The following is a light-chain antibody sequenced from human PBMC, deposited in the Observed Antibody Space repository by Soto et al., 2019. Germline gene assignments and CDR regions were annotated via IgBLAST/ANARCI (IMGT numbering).Light chain of an antibody. CDR3: CSYAGSSPYV. Sequence: QSVLTQPASVSGSPGQSITISCTGTSSDVGGYNYVSWFQHHPGKAPKLIIYEVSYRPSGVSNRFSGSKSGDTASLTISGLQAEDEADYYCCSYAGSSPYVFGTGTKVTVL. V-gene: IGLV2-14*01. CDR2: EVS. CDR1: SSDVGGYNY. J-gene: IGLJ1*01.